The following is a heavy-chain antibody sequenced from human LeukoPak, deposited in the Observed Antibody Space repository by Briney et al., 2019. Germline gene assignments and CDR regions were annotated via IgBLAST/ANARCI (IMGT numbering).Heavy chain of an antibody. V-gene: IGHV3-30*02. CDR3: ARDRRAYYDSSGLDI. D-gene: IGHD3-22*01. CDR2: IRYDGSNK. Sequence: GGSLRLSCAASGFTFSSYGMHWVRQAPGKGLEWVAFIRYDGSNKYYADSVKGRFTISRDNSKNTLYLQMNSLRAEDTAVYYCARDRRAYYDSSGLDIWGQGTMVTVSS. CDR1: GFTFSSYG. J-gene: IGHJ3*02.